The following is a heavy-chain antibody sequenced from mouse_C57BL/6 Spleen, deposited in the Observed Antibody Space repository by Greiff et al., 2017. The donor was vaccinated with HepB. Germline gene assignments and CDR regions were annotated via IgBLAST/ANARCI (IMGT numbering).Heavy chain of an antibody. CDR2: INYDGSST. CDR3: ARGRTYYGSSNSMYYAMDY. J-gene: IGHJ4*01. CDR1: GFTFSDYY. Sequence: EVMLVESEGGLVQPGSSMKLSCTASGFTFSDYYMAWVRQVPEKGLEWVANINYDGSSTYYLDSLKSRFIISRDNAKNILYLQMSRLKSEDTATYYCARGRTYYGSSNSMYYAMDYWGQGTSVTVSS. V-gene: IGHV5-16*01. D-gene: IGHD1-1*01.